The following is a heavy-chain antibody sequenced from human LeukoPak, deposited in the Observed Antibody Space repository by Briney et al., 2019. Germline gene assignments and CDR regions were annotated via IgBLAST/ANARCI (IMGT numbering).Heavy chain of an antibody. CDR2: INHSGST. D-gene: IGHD6-6*01. Sequence: SETLSLTCAVYGGSFSGYYWSWIRQPPGKGLEWIGEINHSGSTNYNPSLKSRVTISVDTSKNQFSLKLSSVTAADTAVYYCARDVNNPYSSSYPSFDYWGQGTLVTVSS. CDR3: ARDVNNPYSSSYPSFDY. J-gene: IGHJ4*02. CDR1: GGSFSGYY. V-gene: IGHV4-34*01.